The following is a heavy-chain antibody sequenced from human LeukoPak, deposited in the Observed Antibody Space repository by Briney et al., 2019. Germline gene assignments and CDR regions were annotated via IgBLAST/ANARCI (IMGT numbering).Heavy chain of an antibody. CDR1: GFTFSSNG. V-gene: IGHV3-30*18. Sequence: PGRSLRHSCAASGFTFSSNGMHWVRQAPGKGLEWVAFISYDGSTKYYADSVRGRFTNSRDNYKNTLYLQMNSLRAEDTTVYYCAKDLSTKWSLDYWGQGTLVTVSS. J-gene: IGHJ4*02. D-gene: IGHD2-2*01. CDR3: AKDLSTKWSLDY. CDR2: ISYDGSTK.